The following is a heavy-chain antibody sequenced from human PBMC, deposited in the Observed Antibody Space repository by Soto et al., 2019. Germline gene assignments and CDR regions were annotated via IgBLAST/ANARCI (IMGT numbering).Heavy chain of an antibody. J-gene: IGHJ4*02. CDR2: INHSGST. CDR1: GGSFSGYY. D-gene: IGHD6-25*01. V-gene: IGHV4-34*01. Sequence: QVQLQQWGAGLLKPSETLSLTCAVYGGSFSGYYWSWIRQPPGKGLEWIGEINHSGSTNYNPSLSSRVTISVDTSKNQFSRKLSSVTAADTAVYYCARSPTGVAARRGFFHYWGQGTLVTVSS. CDR3: ARSPTGVAARRGFFHY.